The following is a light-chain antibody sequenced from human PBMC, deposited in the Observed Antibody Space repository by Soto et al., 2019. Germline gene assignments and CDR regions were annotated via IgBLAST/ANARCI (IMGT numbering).Light chain of an antibody. V-gene: IGKV3-20*01. CDR1: QSVSSYY. J-gene: IGKJ1*01. CDR2: GGS. CDR3: QQYDRPTGT. Sequence: VTLYQAPGTLSLTPGESPPLSCSIGQSVSSYYLGWDQQKPGQAPRLLIYGGSSRATGIPDRFSGSGSGTDFTLTISRLEPEDFAVYYCQQYDRPTGTFGQGTKVDI.